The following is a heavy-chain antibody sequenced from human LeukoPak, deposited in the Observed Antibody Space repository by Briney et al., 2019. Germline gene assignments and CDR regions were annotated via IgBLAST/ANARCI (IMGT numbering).Heavy chain of an antibody. CDR3: ARTFVSGDGYKVGYFDY. CDR2: IYPSGNI. D-gene: IGHD5-24*01. J-gene: IGHJ4*02. Sequence: GGSLRLSCAASGLTVSSTYMSWVRQAPGKGLEWVSLIYPSGNIYYADSVKGRFTISRDNSKNTLFLQMNSLRAEDTAIYYCARTFVSGDGYKVGYFDYWGQGTLVTVSS. V-gene: IGHV3-53*01. CDR1: GLTVSSTY.